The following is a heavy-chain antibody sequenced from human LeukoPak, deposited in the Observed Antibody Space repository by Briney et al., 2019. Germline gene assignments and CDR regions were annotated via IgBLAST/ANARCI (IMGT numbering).Heavy chain of an antibody. J-gene: IGHJ4*02. Sequence: SETLSLTCAAYGGSFSGYYWSWIRQPPGKGLEWIGEINHSGSTNYSPSLKSRVTISVDTSKIQVSLKLSSVTAADTAVYYCARRRGYCSSTSCPYYFDYWGQGTLVTVSS. CDR3: ARRRGYCSSTSCPYYFDY. D-gene: IGHD2-2*01. CDR2: INHSGST. CDR1: GGSFSGYY. V-gene: IGHV4-34*01.